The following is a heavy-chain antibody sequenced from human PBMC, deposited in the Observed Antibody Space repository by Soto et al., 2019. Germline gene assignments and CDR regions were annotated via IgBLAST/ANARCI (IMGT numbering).Heavy chain of an antibody. CDR1: GGTCSIYA. D-gene: IGHD3-3*01. CDR2: IIPIFGTA. V-gene: IGHV1-69*13. Sequence: SVKVSCKASGGTCSIYAISLLLQAPVQVHDWMGGIIPIFGTAKYAQKFQGRVTITADESTSTAYMELSSLRSEDTAVYYCARSGRYDFWSGYYLYYFDYWGQGTLVTVSS. J-gene: IGHJ4*02. CDR3: ARSGRYDFWSGYYLYYFDY.